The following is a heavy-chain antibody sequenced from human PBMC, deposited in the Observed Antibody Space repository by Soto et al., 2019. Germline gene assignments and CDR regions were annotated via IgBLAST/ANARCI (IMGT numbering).Heavy chain of an antibody. CDR3: ARDLKGRFLEWLPYYYYYGMDV. V-gene: IGHV3-33*01. CDR2: IWYDGSNK. Sequence: GGSLRLSCAASGFTFSSYGMHWVRQAPGKGLEWVAVIWYDGSNKYYADSVKGRFTISRDNSKNTLYLQMNSLRAEDTAVYYCARDLKGRFLEWLPYYYYYGMDVWGQGTTVTV. J-gene: IGHJ6*02. CDR1: GFTFSSYG. D-gene: IGHD3-3*01.